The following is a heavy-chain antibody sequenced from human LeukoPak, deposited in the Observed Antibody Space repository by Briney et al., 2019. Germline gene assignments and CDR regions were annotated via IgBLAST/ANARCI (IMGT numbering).Heavy chain of an antibody. CDR1: GFTFSSYA. CDR2: ISYDGSNK. V-gene: IGHV3-30-3*01. Sequence: PGRSLRLSCAASGFTFSSYAMHWVRQAPGKGLEWVAVISYDGSNKYYADSVKGRFTISRDNSKNTLYLQMNSLRAEDTAVYYCAQDLGYYFDYWGQGTLVTVSS. D-gene: IGHD3-16*01. J-gene: IGHJ4*02. CDR3: AQDLGYYFDY.